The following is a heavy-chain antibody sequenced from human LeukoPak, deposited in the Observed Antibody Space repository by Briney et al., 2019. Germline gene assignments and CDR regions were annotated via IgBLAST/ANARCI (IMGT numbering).Heavy chain of an antibody. Sequence: PSETLSLTCAVYGGSFSGYYWSWIRQPPGKGLEWIGEIKHSGSTNYNPSLKSRVTISVDTSKNQFSLKLSSVTAADTAVYYCARAGRFLEWFSHYYDSTGDAFDIWGQGTMVTVSS. V-gene: IGHV4-34*01. CDR1: GGSFSGYY. J-gene: IGHJ3*02. D-gene: IGHD3-3*01. CDR2: IKHSGST. CDR3: ARAGRFLEWFSHYYDSTGDAFDI.